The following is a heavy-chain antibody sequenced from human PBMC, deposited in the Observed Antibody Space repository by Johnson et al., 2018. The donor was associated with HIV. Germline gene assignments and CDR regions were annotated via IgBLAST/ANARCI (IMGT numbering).Heavy chain of an antibody. V-gene: IGHV3-9*01. Sequence: VQLVESGGGLVQPGRSLRLSCAASGFTFDDYAMHWVRQAPGKGLEWVSGINWNGGNTGYVDSVKGRFTISRDNAKNSLYLQMNGLRDEDTAFYYCARDFVGVGEWTAFDIWGQGTTVTVAS. CDR3: ARDFVGVGEWTAFDI. CDR1: GFTFDDYA. J-gene: IGHJ3*02. D-gene: IGHD3-10*01. CDR2: INWNGGNT.